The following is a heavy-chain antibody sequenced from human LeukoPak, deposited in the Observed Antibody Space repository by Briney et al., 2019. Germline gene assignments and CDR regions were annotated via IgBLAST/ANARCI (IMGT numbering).Heavy chain of an antibody. CDR3: ARDSLGITAVGNY. Sequence: SETLSLTCTVSGGSVSSYYCSWIRQPAGKGLEWIGRIYGWGGTNYNPSLKSRVTMSLDTSKNQFSLKLTSVTAADTAVYYCARDSLGITAVGNYWGQGTLVTVSS. CDR2: IYGWGGT. CDR1: GGSVSSYY. J-gene: IGHJ4*02. D-gene: IGHD6-13*01. V-gene: IGHV4-4*07.